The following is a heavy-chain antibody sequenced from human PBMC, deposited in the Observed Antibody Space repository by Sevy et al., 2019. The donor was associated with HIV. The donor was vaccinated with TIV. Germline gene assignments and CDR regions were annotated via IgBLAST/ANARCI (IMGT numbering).Heavy chain of an antibody. CDR2: IYYSGST. D-gene: IGHD3-3*01. Sequence: SETLSLTCTVSGGSFSSGSYYWSWIRQPPGKGLEWIGYIYYSGSTNYNPSLKSRVTISVDTSKNQFSLKLSSVTAADTAVYYCARGAYDFWSGYYTYYFDYWGQGTLVTVSS. CDR1: GGSFSSGSYY. J-gene: IGHJ4*02. CDR3: ARGAYDFWSGYYTYYFDY. V-gene: IGHV4-61*01.